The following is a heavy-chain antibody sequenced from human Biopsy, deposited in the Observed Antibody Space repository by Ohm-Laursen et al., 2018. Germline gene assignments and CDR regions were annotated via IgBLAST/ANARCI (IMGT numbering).Heavy chain of an antibody. CDR1: GYNFGNYY. CDR3: ARESPLRLGVCGAIRCFKEVFGMDV. Sequence: ASVKVSCKASGYNFGNYYINWVRKVPGQGLEWLGVVNPVAEATMYAQKFQDRITLTRDASTNTDYMDLTSLTSEDTAVYYCARESPLRLGVCGAIRCFKEVFGMDVWGQGTTVIVSS. D-gene: IGHD2-21*01. J-gene: IGHJ6*02. CDR2: VNPVAEAT. V-gene: IGHV1-46*01.